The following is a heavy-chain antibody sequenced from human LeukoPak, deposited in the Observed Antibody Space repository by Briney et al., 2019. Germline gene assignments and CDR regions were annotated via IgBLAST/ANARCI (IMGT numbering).Heavy chain of an antibody. D-gene: IGHD3-22*01. CDR3: AGNYYAY. J-gene: IGHJ4*02. CDR2: VYHTGNT. V-gene: IGHV4-4*09. Sequence: PSETLSLTCSVTGNPISGYYWNWIRQTPGKGLEWIGHVYHTGNTNYNPSFKSRVTMSVDTSKNQFSLKLSSVTAADTAVYYCAGNYYAYWGQGTLVTVSS. CDR1: GNPISGYY.